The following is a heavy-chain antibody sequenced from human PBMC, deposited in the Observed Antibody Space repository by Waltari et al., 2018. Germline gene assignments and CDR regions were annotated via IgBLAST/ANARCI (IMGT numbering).Heavy chain of an antibody. CDR1: GGSFICYY. D-gene: IGHD3-3*01. CDR2: INHSGST. Sequence: QVQLQQWGAGLLKPSETLSLTCAVYGGSFICYYWRWIRQPPGNGLEWIGEINHSGSTNYNPSLKSRVTISVDTSKNQFSLKLSSVTAADTAVYYCARGHGYYDFWSGYYRGSSYFDYWGQGTLVTVSS. CDR3: ARGHGYYDFWSGYYRGSSYFDY. J-gene: IGHJ4*02. V-gene: IGHV4-34*01.